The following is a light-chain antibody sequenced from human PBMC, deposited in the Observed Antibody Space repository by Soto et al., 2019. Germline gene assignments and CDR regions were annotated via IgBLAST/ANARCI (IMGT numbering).Light chain of an antibody. J-gene: IGLJ2*01. Sequence: HSVLTQPPSVSGSPGQSVTISCTGTSSDVGLYNRVSWYQQPPGTAPKLMIYEVTNRPSAVPDRFSGSKSGNTASLTISGLQAEDDADYYCSSFTSSATEVFGPGTKLTVL. CDR1: SSDVGLYNR. CDR3: SSFTSSATEV. CDR2: EVT. V-gene: IGLV2-18*02.